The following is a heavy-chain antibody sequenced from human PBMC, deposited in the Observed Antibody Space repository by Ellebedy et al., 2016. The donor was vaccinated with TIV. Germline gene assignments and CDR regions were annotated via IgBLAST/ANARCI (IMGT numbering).Heavy chain of an antibody. D-gene: IGHD3-9*01. Sequence: GKSLKISCAASGFTFNIYAMSWVRQAPGKGLEWVSAISGSGGSTFYVDSVKGRFVISRDNSKNTLYLQMNSLRAEDTAIYYCAKGSLLTGSAYFDYWGQGTLVTVSS. CDR1: GFTFNIYA. V-gene: IGHV3-23*01. CDR3: AKGSLLTGSAYFDY. J-gene: IGHJ4*02. CDR2: ISGSGGST.